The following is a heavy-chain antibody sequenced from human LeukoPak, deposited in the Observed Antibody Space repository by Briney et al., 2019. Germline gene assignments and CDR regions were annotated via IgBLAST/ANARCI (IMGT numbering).Heavy chain of an antibody. D-gene: IGHD2-21*02. CDR2: VASSGTS. J-gene: IGHJ5*02. Sequence: SETLSLTCTVSGDSLNTYYWTWIRQTPGKELEWIGFVASSGTSNYNPSLKSRVSISIDTSKNQFSLALTSVTPADTAVYYCARVVRGVVTSNWFDPWGQGTLVYVSS. V-gene: IGHV4-59*01. CDR1: GDSLNTYY. CDR3: ARVVRGVVTSNWFDP.